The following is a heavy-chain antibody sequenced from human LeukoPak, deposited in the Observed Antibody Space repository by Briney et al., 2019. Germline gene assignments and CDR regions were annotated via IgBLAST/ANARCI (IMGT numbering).Heavy chain of an antibody. V-gene: IGHV3-23*01. CDR1: GFTFSSYE. J-gene: IGHJ4*02. D-gene: IGHD1-26*01. CDR3: AKGVGLAYSGSYLDY. Sequence: GGSLRLSCAASGFTFSSYEMNWVRQAPGKGLEWASAISGSGGDTYYADSVKGRFTISRDNSKNTLYLQMNSLRAEDTAVYYCAKGVGLAYSGSYLDYWGQGTLVTVSS. CDR2: ISGSGGDT.